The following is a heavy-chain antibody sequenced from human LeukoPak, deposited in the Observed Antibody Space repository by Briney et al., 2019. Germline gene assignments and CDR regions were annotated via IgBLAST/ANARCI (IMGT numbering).Heavy chain of an antibody. CDR2: IYHSGST. CDR3: ARNGDLCLEY. V-gene: IGHV4-59*12. Sequence: PSETLSLTCTVSGGSISSYYWSWIRQPAGKGLEWIGEIYHSGSTNYNPSLRSRVTISVDKSENQFSLKLSSVTAADTAVYYCARNGDLCLEYWGQGALVTVSS. CDR1: GGSISSYY. D-gene: IGHD4-17*01. J-gene: IGHJ4*02.